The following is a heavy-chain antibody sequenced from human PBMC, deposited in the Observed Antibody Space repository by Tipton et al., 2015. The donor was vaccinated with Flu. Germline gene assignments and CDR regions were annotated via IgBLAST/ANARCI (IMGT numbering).Heavy chain of an antibody. D-gene: IGHD1-20*01. CDR2: IYYSGST. CDR3: ARDVYNWNDAGTYYCGMDV. Sequence: TLSLTCTVSGGPISSGGYYWSWIRQHPGKGLEWIGYIYYSGSTYYNPSLKSRVTISVDTSKNQFSLKLSSVTAADTAVYYCARDVYNWNDAGTYYCGMDVWGQGTTVTVSS. CDR1: GGPISSGGYY. V-gene: IGHV4-31*03. J-gene: IGHJ6*02.